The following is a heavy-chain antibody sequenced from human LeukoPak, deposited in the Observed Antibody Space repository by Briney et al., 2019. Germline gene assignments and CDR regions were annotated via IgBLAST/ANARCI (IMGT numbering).Heavy chain of an antibody. V-gene: IGHV4-39*01. Sequence: SETLSLTCTVSGGSISSNNYYWGWIRQPPGKGLEWIGSIYYSGKTYYNPSLKSRVTISVDTSKNQFSLKLTSVTAADTAVYYCARTPAEFYYYGSGNSRWFDPWGQGTLVTVSS. CDR3: ARTPAEFYYYGSGNSRWFDP. J-gene: IGHJ5*02. D-gene: IGHD3-10*01. CDR2: IYYSGKT. CDR1: GGSISSNNYY.